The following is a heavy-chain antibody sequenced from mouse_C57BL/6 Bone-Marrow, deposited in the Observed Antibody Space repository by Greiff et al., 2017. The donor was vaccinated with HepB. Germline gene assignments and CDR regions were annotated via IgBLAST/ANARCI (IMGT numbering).Heavy chain of an antibody. D-gene: IGHD3-2*02. CDR3: AREGYSSGYFDD. J-gene: IGHJ2*01. V-gene: IGHV5-4*01. CDR1: GFTFSSYA. CDR2: ISDGGSYT. Sequence: EVHLVESGGGLVKPGGSLKLSCAASGFTFSSYAMSWVRQTPEKRLEWVATISDGGSYTYYPDNVKGRFTISRDNAKNNLYLQMSHLKSEDTAMYYCAREGYSSGYFDDWGQGTTLTVSS.